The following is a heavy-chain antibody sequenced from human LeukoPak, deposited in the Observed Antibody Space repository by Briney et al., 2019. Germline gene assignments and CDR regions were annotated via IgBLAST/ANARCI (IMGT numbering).Heavy chain of an antibody. CDR2: ISSSSSYI. CDR1: GFTFNSYW. D-gene: IGHD6-19*01. Sequence: GGSLRLSCAASGFTFNSYWMTWVRQAPGKGLEWVSSISSSSSYIYYADSVKGRFTISRDNAKNSLYLQMNSLRAEDTAVYYCARVSYSGWYDWGQGTLVTVSS. J-gene: IGHJ4*02. CDR3: ARVSYSGWYD. V-gene: IGHV3-21*01.